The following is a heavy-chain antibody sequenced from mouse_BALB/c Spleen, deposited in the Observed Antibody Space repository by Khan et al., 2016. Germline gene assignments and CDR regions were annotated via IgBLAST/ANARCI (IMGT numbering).Heavy chain of an antibody. V-gene: IGHV3-6*02. CDR1: GYSITSGYY. CDR2: ISYDGSN. J-gene: IGHJ4*01. Sequence: EVQLQESGPGLVKPSQSLSLTCSVTGYSITSGYYWNWIRQFPGNKLEWVGYISYDGSNNYNPSLKNRISITRDTSKNQFFLKLNSVTTEDTATYYCARDDYDAMDYWGQGTSVTVSS. CDR3: ARDDYDAMDY.